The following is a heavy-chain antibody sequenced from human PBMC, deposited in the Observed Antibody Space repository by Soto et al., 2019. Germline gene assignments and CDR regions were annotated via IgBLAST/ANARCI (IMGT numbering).Heavy chain of an antibody. V-gene: IGHV3-33*01. D-gene: IGHD6-19*01. Sequence: PGGSLRLSCAASGFTFSSYGMHWVRQAPGKGLEWVAVIWYDGSNKYYADSVEGRFTISRDNSKNTLYLQMNSLRAEDTAVYYCARTHSSGWSSVYYYGMDVWGQGTTVTVSS. CDR3: ARTHSSGWSSVYYYGMDV. CDR1: GFTFSSYG. J-gene: IGHJ6*02. CDR2: IWYDGSNK.